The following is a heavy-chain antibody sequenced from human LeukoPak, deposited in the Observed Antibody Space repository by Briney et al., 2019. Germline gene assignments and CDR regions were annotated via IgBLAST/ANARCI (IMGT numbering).Heavy chain of an antibody. Sequence: SETLSLTCAVYGGSFSGYYWSWIRQPPGKGLEWIGEINHSGSTNYNPSLKSRVTISVDTSKNQFSLKLSSVTAADTAVYYCARGGGFWNWFDPWGQGTLVTVSS. J-gene: IGHJ5*02. V-gene: IGHV4-34*01. D-gene: IGHD3-10*01. CDR2: INHSGST. CDR1: GGSFSGYY. CDR3: ARGGGFWNWFDP.